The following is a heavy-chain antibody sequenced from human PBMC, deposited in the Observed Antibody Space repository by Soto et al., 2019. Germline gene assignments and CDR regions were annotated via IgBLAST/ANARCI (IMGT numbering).Heavy chain of an antibody. CDR2: IYHSGST. V-gene: IGHV4-30-2*01. CDR3: ARLYGSRGPFDY. Sequence: PSETLSLTCAVSGGSISSGGYSWGWIRQPPGKGLEWIGYIYHSGSTYYNPSLKSRVTISVDTSKNQFPLKLSSVTAADTPVYYCARLYGSRGPFDYWGQGTLVTVSS. CDR1: GGSISSGGYS. D-gene: IGHD6-13*01. J-gene: IGHJ4*02.